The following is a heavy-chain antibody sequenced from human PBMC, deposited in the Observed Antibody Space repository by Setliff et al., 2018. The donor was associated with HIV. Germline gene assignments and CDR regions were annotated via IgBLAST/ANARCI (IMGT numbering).Heavy chain of an antibody. D-gene: IGHD2-21*02. CDR3: AREEGGGCADCHSAVDH. CDR2: MSYSGRYI. Sequence: GGSLRLSCAASGFTFSTYWMHWVRHAPGKGLVWVSSMSYSGRYIHHADSVKGRFTISRDNAKNLVYLEMNSLRDVDTAVYYCAREEGGGCADCHSAVDHWGQGTLVTVSS. J-gene: IGHJ4*02. CDR1: GFTFSTYW. V-gene: IGHV3-21*01.